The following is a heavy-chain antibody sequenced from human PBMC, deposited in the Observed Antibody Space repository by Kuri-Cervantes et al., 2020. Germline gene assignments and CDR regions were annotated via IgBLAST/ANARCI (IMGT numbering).Heavy chain of an antibody. CDR1: GFIFSNFA. D-gene: IGHD1-26*01. J-gene: IGHJ4*02. V-gene: IGHV3-7*01. CDR3: ARDSRGGSHVPYELDY. Sequence: GESLKISCVVSGFIFSNFAMHWVRQAPGKGLEWVANIEQDGSKKYYVDSVKGRFTISRDNAKNSLSLQMNSLRAEDTAVYYCARDSRGGSHVPYELDYWGQGTLVTVSS. CDR2: IEQDGSKK.